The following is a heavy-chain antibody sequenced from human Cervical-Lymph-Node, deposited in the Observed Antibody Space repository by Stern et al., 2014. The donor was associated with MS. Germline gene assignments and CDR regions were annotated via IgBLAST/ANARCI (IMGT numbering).Heavy chain of an antibody. D-gene: IGHD1-26*01. CDR3: AREGIPGAGGTFDN. CDR2: IIPIFATT. CDR1: GGTFSSYT. Sequence: VQLVESGAEVKKPGSSVKVSCNVSGGTFSSYTLTWVRQAPGQGLEWMGGIIPIFATTNYPQRFQGKVTITADGSTSTTYLEVSSLTSEDTAVYYCAREGIPGAGGTFDNWGQGTLVIVSS. J-gene: IGHJ4*02. V-gene: IGHV1-69*01.